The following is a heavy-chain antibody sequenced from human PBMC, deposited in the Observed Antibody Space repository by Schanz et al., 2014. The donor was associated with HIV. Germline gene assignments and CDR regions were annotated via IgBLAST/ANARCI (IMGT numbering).Heavy chain of an antibody. V-gene: IGHV4-34*04. J-gene: IGHJ6*02. D-gene: IGHD3-16*01. CDR3: ARVIVLDTFGDGMDV. CDR1: GGSFSGYY. Sequence: QVQLQQWGAGLLKPSETLSLTCAVYGGSFSGYYWTWIRQVPGKGLEGIGYTYYTGSTVNKPSLKSRTSMSIDTSKNQFSLKLNSVTAADTAVYYCARVIVLDTFGDGMDVWGQGTTVTVSS. CDR2: TYYTGST.